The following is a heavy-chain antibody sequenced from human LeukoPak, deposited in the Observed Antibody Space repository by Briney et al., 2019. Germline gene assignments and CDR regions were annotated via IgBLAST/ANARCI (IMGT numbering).Heavy chain of an antibody. Sequence: GSLRLSCAASGFTFRTFWMSWVRQAPGSGLEWVANIKQDGSDKYYVDSVEGRFTISRDNAKNSLYLEMNSLRVEDTAVYYCARDHDGDSEYFDYWGQGTLVTVSS. CDR2: IKQDGSDK. CDR1: GFTFRTFW. D-gene: IGHD4-17*01. CDR3: ARDHDGDSEYFDY. V-gene: IGHV3-7*04. J-gene: IGHJ4*02.